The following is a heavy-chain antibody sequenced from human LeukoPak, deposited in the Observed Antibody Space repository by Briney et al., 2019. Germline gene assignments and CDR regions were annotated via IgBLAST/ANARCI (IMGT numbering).Heavy chain of an antibody. CDR2: ISGSGGST. V-gene: IGHV3-23*01. J-gene: IGHJ4*02. CDR1: GFTFSSYA. D-gene: IGHD6-19*01. CDR3: AKDTGIAVAGRYYFDY. Sequence: GGSLRLSCAASGFTFSSYAMSWVRQAPGKGLEWVSAISGSGGSTYYADSVKGRFTISRDNSKNTLYLQMNSLRAEDTAVYYCAKDTGIAVAGRYYFDYWGQGTLVTVSS.